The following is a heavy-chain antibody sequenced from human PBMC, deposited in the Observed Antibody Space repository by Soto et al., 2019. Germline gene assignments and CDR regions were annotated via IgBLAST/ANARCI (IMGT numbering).Heavy chain of an antibody. J-gene: IGHJ3*02. D-gene: IGHD6-13*01. CDR3: AREGYSSRWCAWGAFDI. CDR2: IYYSGST. V-gene: IGHV4-59*01. CDR1: GGSISSYY. Sequence: QVQLQESGPGLVKPSETLSLTCTVSGGSISSYYWSWIRQPPGKGLEWIGYIYYSGSTNYNPSLKSRVTISVDTSKNQFSLKLSSVTAADTAVYYCAREGYSSRWCAWGAFDIWGQGTMVTVSS.